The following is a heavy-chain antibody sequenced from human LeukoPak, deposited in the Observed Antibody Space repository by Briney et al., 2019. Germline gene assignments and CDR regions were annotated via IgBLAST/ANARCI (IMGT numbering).Heavy chain of an antibody. D-gene: IGHD3-16*02. CDR2: ISYDGSNK. CDR1: GFTFSTYG. V-gene: IGHV3-30*18. Sequence: GGSLRLSCAASGFTFSTYGMHWVRQAPGKGLEWVAVISYDGSNKYYVDSVKGRFTNSRDNSKNTLYLKMNSLRSDDTAVYYCAKDIAVDYDYIWGSYRPVLFDHRGQGTLVTVSS. J-gene: IGHJ4*02. CDR3: AKDIAVDYDYIWGSYRPVLFDH.